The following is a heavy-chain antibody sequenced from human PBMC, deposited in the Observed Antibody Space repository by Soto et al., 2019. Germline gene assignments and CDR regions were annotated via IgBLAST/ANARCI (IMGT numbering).Heavy chain of an antibody. J-gene: IGHJ6*02. Sequence: SLKVSCKSSGATFGPYTISWVRRAPGQGLEWMGGIIPNFGTPNYAQKFQGRVTIIADNSTSTAYMELSGLKSEDTAVYYCARDLVLYGLDVWGQGNTVTGSS. CDR1: GATFGPYT. CDR3: ARDLVLYGLDV. CDR2: IIPNFGTP. D-gene: IGHD6-13*01. V-gene: IGHV1-69*06.